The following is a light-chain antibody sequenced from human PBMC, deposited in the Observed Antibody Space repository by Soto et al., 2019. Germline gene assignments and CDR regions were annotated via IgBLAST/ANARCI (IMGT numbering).Light chain of an antibody. CDR1: SSDVGGYND. CDR3: SSYTSSSLYV. Sequence: QSVPTQPASVSGSPGQSITISCTGTSSDVGGYNDVSWYQQHPGQAPKLMIYDVSNRPSGVSNRFSGSKSGNTASLTISGLQAEDEADYYCSSYTSSSLYVFGTGTKVTVL. CDR2: DVS. J-gene: IGLJ1*01. V-gene: IGLV2-14*01.